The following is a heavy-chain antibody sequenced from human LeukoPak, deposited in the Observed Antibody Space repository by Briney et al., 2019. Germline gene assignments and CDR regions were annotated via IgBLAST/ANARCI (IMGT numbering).Heavy chain of an antibody. J-gene: IGHJ4*02. D-gene: IGHD3-3*01. CDR3: ARARSAFGVVIIPFDY. CDR1: GYTLTELS. Sequence: GASVKVSCKVSGYTLTELSMHWVRQAPGKGLEWMGGFDPEDGETIYAQKFQGRVTMTEDTSTDTAYMELSSLRSEDTAVYYCARARSAFGVVIIPFDYWGQGTLVTVSS. V-gene: IGHV1-24*01. CDR2: FDPEDGET.